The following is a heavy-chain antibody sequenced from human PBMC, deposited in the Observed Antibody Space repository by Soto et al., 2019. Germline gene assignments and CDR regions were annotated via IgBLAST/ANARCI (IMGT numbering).Heavy chain of an antibody. Sequence: EVQLVESGGGLVQPGGSLRLSCTASAFTFNNYWISWVRQTPGKGLEWVANINQNGSIIYYLDSVKGRFTISRDNAKNSLYLQMNCLRVDDTAVYYCATLHDTGDWGRGTLVTVSS. J-gene: IGHJ4*02. V-gene: IGHV3-7*01. CDR1: AFTFNNYW. CDR2: INQNGSII. CDR3: ATLHDTGD. D-gene: IGHD3-10*01.